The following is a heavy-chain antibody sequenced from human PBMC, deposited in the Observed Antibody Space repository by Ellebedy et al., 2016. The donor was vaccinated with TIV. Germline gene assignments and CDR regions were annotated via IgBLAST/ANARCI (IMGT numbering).Heavy chain of an antibody. D-gene: IGHD6-6*01. CDR3: AGDPDRNSFSFFEY. J-gene: IGHJ4*02. CDR1: GFTVTTNY. CDR2: INGDGTST. V-gene: IGHV3-74*01. Sequence: GESLKISCAASGFTVTTNYMNWVRQAPGKGLVWVSRINGDGTSTAYADSVKGRFTISTDNAKNTLPLQMNSLRAEDTAVYYCAGDPDRNSFSFFEYWGQGILVTVSS.